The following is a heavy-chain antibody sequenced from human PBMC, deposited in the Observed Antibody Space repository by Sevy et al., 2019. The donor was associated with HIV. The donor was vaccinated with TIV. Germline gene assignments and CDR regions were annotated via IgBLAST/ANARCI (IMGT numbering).Heavy chain of an antibody. Sequence: ASVKVSCKTSGGSFSSYAISWVRQAPGQGLEWMGGIIPIFGTTTYTQRFQGRITITADISTGTDYMELSSLTSEDTAVYYCARVPPTSSRYYYYYMNVWGKGTAVTVSS. CDR3: ARVPPTSSRYYYYYMNV. CDR2: IIPIFGTT. V-gene: IGHV1-69*06. D-gene: IGHD3-9*01. CDR1: GGSFSSYA. J-gene: IGHJ6*03.